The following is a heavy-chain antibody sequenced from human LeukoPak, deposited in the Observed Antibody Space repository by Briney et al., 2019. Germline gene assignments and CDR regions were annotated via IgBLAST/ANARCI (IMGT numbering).Heavy chain of an antibody. D-gene: IGHD3-10*01. CDR3: ARGSGSYPPLDY. V-gene: IGHV4-4*07. CDR1: GGSISSYY. CDR2: IFGSGSA. Sequence: SETLSLTCTVSGGSISSYYWSWIRQPAGEGLEWIGRIFGSGSANYNPSLKSRLTMSVDTSKNQFSLKLTSVTAADTAVYYCARGSGSYPPLDYWGQGTLVTVFS. J-gene: IGHJ4*02.